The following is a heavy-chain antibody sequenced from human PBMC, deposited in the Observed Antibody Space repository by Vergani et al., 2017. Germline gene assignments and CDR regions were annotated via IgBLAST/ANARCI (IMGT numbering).Heavy chain of an antibody. D-gene: IGHD6-13*01. CDR1: GGSITSSSYY. J-gene: IGHJ4*02. CDR3: ARQMPGSSCSPGDFDD. Sequence: QLHLQESGPGLVKPSETLSLTCTVSGGSITSSSYYWGWIRQPPGKGLEWIGNIYHSGGAYYNPSLNGRVTISVDTSKNQFSLEVTSVTAADTAIYFCARQMPGSSCSPGDFDDWGQGILVTVSS. CDR2: IYHSGGA. V-gene: IGHV4-39*01.